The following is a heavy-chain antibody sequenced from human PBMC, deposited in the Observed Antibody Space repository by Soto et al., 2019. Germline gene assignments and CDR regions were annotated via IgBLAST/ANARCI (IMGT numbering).Heavy chain of an antibody. Sequence: QVQLVESGGGVAQPGRSLRLSCTVSGFTFSGHAMHWVRQAPGKGLGWVTQIWYDGSNKYYAESVKGRFTISRDNSXNTLYLQMNSLRVEDTAVYYCARDGQGLAPYALDVWGQGTSVTVSS. CDR3: ARDGQGLAPYALDV. D-gene: IGHD6-19*01. CDR2: IWYDGSNK. J-gene: IGHJ6*02. V-gene: IGHV3-33*01. CDR1: GFTFSGHA.